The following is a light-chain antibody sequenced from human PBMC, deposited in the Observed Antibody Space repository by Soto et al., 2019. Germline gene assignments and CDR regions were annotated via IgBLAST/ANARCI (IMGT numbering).Light chain of an antibody. V-gene: IGLV1-47*02. Sequence: QSVLTQPPSASGTPGQRVTISCSGSGSNIGGHDVYWYQHLPGTAPQVLIYRNDHRPSGVPDRFSASRSGTSASLAISGLRAEDEADYYCVACDDSLSGRVFGGGTQVTVL. CDR1: GSNIGGHD. CDR2: RND. J-gene: IGLJ3*02. CDR3: VACDDSLSGRV.